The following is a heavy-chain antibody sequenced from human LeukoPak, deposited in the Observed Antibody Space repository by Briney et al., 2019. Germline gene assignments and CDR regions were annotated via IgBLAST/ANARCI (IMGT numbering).Heavy chain of an antibody. CDR1: GGSISSYY. J-gene: IGHJ4*02. Sequence: SETLSLTCTVSGGSISSYYWSWLRQPPGKGLEWIGYIYYSGSTNYNPSLKSRVTISVDTSKNQFSLKLSSVTAADTAVYDCATLSPVVVVPAAIPDYWGQGTLVTVSS. CDR3: ATLSPVVVVPAAIPDY. CDR2: IYYSGST. V-gene: IGHV4-59*08. D-gene: IGHD2-2*02.